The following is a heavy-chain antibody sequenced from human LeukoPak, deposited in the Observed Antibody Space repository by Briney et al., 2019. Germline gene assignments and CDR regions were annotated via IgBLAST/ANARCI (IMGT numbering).Heavy chain of an antibody. CDR1: GGSVSSGTYY. CDR3: ARHLGFCSTTTCNTWFDP. CDR2: IYDSGST. Sequence: SETLSLTCTVSGGSVSSGTYYWSWIRQPPGKGLEWIGYIYDSGSTNYNPSLKSQVTISVDTSKNQFSLKLSSVTAADTAVYYCARHLGFCSTTTCNTWFDPWGQGTLVTVSS. D-gene: IGHD2-2*01. V-gene: IGHV4-61*01. J-gene: IGHJ5*02.